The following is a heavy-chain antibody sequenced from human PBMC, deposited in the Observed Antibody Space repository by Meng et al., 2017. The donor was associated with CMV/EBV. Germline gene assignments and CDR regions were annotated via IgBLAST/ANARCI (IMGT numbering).Heavy chain of an antibody. Sequence: GESLKISCAASGFTFSSYAMHWVRQAPGKGLEWVAVISYDGSNKYYADSVKGRFTISRDNSKNTLYLQMNSLRAEDTAVYYCARDRLGSSDPDVNYWGQGTLVTVSS. J-gene: IGHJ4*02. CDR1: GFTFSSYA. D-gene: IGHD3-16*01. CDR3: ARDRLGSSDPDVNY. V-gene: IGHV3-30*04. CDR2: ISYDGSNK.